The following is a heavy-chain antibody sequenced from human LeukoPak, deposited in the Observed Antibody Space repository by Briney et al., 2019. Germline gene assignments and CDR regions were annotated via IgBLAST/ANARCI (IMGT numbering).Heavy chain of an antibody. D-gene: IGHD5-18*01. CDR1: GGSISSSSYY. J-gene: IGHJ4*02. CDR2: IYYSGST. Sequence: PSETLSLTCTVSGGSISSSSYYWGWIRQPPGKGLEWIGSIYYSGSTYYNPSLKSRVTISVDTSKNQFSLKLSSVTAADTAVYYCARGVIYSYGWYDYWGQGTLVTVSS. V-gene: IGHV4-39*01. CDR3: ARGVIYSYGWYDY.